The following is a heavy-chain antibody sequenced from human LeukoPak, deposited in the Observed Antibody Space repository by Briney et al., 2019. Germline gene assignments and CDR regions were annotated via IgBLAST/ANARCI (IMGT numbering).Heavy chain of an antibody. CDR1: GFTFSSYA. Sequence: GGSLRLSCAASGFTFSSYAMSWVRQAPGKGLEWVSAISGSGSSTYYADSVKGRFTISRDNSKNTLYLQMNSLRAEDTAVYYCAKAGWSMVRFDYWGQGTLVTVSS. D-gene: IGHD6-19*01. CDR2: ISGSGSST. CDR3: AKAGWSMVRFDY. J-gene: IGHJ4*02. V-gene: IGHV3-23*01.